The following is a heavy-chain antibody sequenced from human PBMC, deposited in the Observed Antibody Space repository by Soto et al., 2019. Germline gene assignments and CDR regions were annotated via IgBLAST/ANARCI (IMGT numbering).Heavy chain of an antibody. CDR2: ISYSGST. CDR1: GGSISSSKNY. J-gene: IGHJ6*02. D-gene: IGHD3-10*01. V-gene: IGHV4-39*01. Sequence: SETLSLTCTVSGGSISSSKNYWGWIRQPPGKGLEWIGTISYSGSTYYNPSLNGRVIISVDTSKNQFSLKLSSLTAADTAVYYCSRRYSFGSGKYGADVWGQGTMVTVSS. CDR3: SRRYSFGSGKYGADV.